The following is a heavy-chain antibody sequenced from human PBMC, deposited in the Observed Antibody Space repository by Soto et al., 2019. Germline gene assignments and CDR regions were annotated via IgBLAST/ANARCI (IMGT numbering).Heavy chain of an antibody. J-gene: IGHJ4*02. CDR1: GGPFSSYG. CDR3: ARDRTIRMANFDF. CDR2: IIPLFGTP. Sequence: QVLLMQSGAEVKKPGSSVKVSCTSSGGPFSSYGISWVRQVPGQGLEWLGGIIPLFGTPSYARKFQDRLTISADESTTTAYMELSSLTSEDTAMYFCARDRTIRMANFDFWGQGTLVTVSS. V-gene: IGHV1-69*01. D-gene: IGHD4-17*01.